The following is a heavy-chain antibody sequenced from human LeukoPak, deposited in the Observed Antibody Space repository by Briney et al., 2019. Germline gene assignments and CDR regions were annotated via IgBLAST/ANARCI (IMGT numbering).Heavy chain of an antibody. D-gene: IGHD2-8*01. CDR1: GFIFSTYW. CDR3: ARARLMNWFDP. V-gene: IGHV3-74*01. CDR2: INSDGSST. J-gene: IGHJ5*02. Sequence: GGSLRLSCAASGFIFSTYWMHWVRQAPGKGLVWVSRINSDGSSTNYADSVKGRFIISRGNAKNTLYLQMNSLRADDTAVYYCARARLMNWFDPWGLGTLVIVSS.